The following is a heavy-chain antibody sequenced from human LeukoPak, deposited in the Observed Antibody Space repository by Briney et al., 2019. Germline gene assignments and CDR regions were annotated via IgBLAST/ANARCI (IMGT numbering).Heavy chain of an antibody. Sequence: PSETLSLTCTVSGGSISSGGYYWSWIRQHPGKGLEWTGYIYYSGSTYYNPSLKSRVTISVDTSKNQFSLKLSSVTAADTAVYYCARDLGYGGPLDYWGQGTLATVSS. J-gene: IGHJ4*02. CDR1: GGSISSGGYY. V-gene: IGHV4-31*03. CDR2: IYYSGST. CDR3: ARDLGYGGPLDY. D-gene: IGHD4-23*01.